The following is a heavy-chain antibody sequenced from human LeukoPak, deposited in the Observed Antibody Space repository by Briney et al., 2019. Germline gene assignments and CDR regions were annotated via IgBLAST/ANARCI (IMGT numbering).Heavy chain of an antibody. Sequence: SVKVSCKASGGTFSSYAISWVRQAPGQGLEWMGRIIPILGIANYAQKFQGRVTITAHKSTSTAYMELSSLRSEDTAVYYCARDPAGDYGVDWGQGTLVTVSS. CDR3: ARDPAGDYGVD. CDR1: GGTFSSYA. V-gene: IGHV1-69*04. D-gene: IGHD4-17*01. J-gene: IGHJ4*02. CDR2: IIPILGIA.